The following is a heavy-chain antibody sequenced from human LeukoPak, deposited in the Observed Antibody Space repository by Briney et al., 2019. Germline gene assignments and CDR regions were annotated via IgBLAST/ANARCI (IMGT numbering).Heavy chain of an antibody. V-gene: IGHV1-46*01. Sequence: ASVKVSCKASGYTFTSYYMHWVRQAPGQGLEWMGIINPSGGSTSYAQKFQGRVTMTRDTSTSTVYMELSSLRSDDTAVYYCARVWMVRGVIKPPFDYWGQGTLVTVSS. CDR3: ARVWMVRGVIKPPFDY. CDR1: GYTFTSYY. D-gene: IGHD3-10*01. CDR2: INPSGGST. J-gene: IGHJ4*02.